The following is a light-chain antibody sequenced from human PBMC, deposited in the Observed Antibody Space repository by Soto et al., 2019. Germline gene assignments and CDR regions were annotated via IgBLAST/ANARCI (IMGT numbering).Light chain of an antibody. CDR1: SSDVGGYNY. CDR3: SSYSASNNFYFV. CDR2: EVT. Sequence: QSVLTQPPSASGSPGQSVTISCTGTSSDVGGYNYVSWYQQYPGRAPQLMIYEVTKRPSGVPDRFSGSKSGNTASLTVSGLQAEDEADDYCSSYSASNNFYFVFGGGTKLTVL. V-gene: IGLV2-8*01. J-gene: IGLJ3*02.